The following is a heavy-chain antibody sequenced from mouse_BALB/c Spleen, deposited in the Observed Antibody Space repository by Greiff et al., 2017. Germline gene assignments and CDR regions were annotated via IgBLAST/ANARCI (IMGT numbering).Heavy chain of an antibody. CDR3: TRQGDYDFYYAMDY. CDR1: EYEFPSHD. V-gene: IGHV5-2*01. Sequence: EVQGVESGGGLVQPGESLKLSCESNEYEFPSHDMSWVRKTPEKRLELVAAINSDGGSTYYPDTMDRRFIISRDNTKKTLYLQMSSLRSEDTALYYCTRQGDYDFYYAMDYWGQGTSVTVSS. D-gene: IGHD2-4*01. CDR2: INSDGGST. J-gene: IGHJ4*01.